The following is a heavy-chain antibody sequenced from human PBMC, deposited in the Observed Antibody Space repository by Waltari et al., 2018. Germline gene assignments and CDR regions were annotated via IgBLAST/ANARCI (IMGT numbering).Heavy chain of an antibody. CDR3: ASTKNRIAAPLWI. Sequence: QVQLVQSGAEVKKPGASVKVSCKASGYTFTGYYMHWVRQAPGQGLEWMGWIHPNSGGTNYAKKFKGRVTMTRDTSISTAYMELSRLRADDTAVYYCASTKNRIAAPLWIWGHGTMVTVSS. D-gene: IGHD6-13*01. CDR2: IHPNSGGT. CDR1: GYTFTGYY. V-gene: IGHV1-2*02. J-gene: IGHJ3*02.